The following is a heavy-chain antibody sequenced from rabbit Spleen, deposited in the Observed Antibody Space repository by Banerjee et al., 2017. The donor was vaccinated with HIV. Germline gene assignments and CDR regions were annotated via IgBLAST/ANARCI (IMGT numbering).Heavy chain of an antibody. V-gene: IGHV1S40*01. J-gene: IGHJ4*01. Sequence: QSLEESGGGLVKPGASLTLTCTASGFSFSSGYYMCWVRQAPGKGLELIACIYAGSSGYIGYANWAKGRFTISKTSSTTVTLQMTSLTAADTATYFCVRSSIDYGAAFNLWGPGHPRHRL. CDR1: GFSFSSGYY. CDR3: VRSSIDYGAAFNL. CDR2: IYAGSSGYI. D-gene: IGHD2-1*01.